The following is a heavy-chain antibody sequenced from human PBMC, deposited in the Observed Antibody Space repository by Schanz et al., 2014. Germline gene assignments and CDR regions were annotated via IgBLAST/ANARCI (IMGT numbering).Heavy chain of an antibody. CDR3: AKERIAAAWTFDY. CDR1: GFTVSSNY. D-gene: IGHD6-13*01. CDR2: IYGGST. V-gene: IGHV3-66*01. J-gene: IGHJ4*02. Sequence: EVQLVESGGGLVQPGGSLRLSCAASGFTVSSNYMSWVRQAPGKGLEWVSFIYGGSTYYIDSVKGRFTISRDNSKNTLYLQMNSLRAEDTAVYYCAKERIAAAWTFDYWGRGTLVTVSS.